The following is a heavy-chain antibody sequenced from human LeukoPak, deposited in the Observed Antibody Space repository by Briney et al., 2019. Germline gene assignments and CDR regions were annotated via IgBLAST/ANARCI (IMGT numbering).Heavy chain of an antibody. CDR2: VDHSGST. V-gene: IGHV4-34*01. CDR3: ARKQSYGSGRFYNTYYYYMDV. D-gene: IGHD3-10*01. J-gene: IGHJ6*03. CDR1: GGSFRGYF. Sequence: SETLSLTCAVYGGSFRGYFWTWIRQPPGKGLEWIGEVDHSGSTNYNPSLKSRVTISLDTSQNQFSLTLSSVTAADAAVYYCARKQSYGSGRFYNTYYYYMDVWGKGTTVTISS.